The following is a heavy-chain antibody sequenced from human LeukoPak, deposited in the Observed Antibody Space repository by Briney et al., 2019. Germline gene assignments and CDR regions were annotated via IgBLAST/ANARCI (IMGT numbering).Heavy chain of an antibody. D-gene: IGHD3-22*01. CDR3: ARGTFYYYDSSGYRSFVFGDYYYYGMDV. V-gene: IGHV4-34*01. CDR1: GGSFSGYY. Sequence: PSETLSLTCAVYGGSFSGYYWSWIRQPPGKGLEWIGEINHSGSTNYNPSLKSRVTISVDTSKNQFSLKLSPVTAADTAVYYCARGTFYYYDSSGYRSFVFGDYYYYGMDVWGQGTTVTVSS. CDR2: INHSGST. J-gene: IGHJ6*02.